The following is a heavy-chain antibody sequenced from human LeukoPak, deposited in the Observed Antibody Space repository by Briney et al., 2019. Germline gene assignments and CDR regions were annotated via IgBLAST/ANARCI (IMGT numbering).Heavy chain of an antibody. J-gene: IGHJ5*02. D-gene: IGHD2-15*01. CDR2: IKQDGSET. CDR3: ARVGCSGGSCYSGRGPFDP. CDR1: GFTFSSYW. Sequence: GGSLRLSCAASGFTFSSYWMSWVRQAPGKGLEWVANIKQDGSETYYVESVKGRFTISRDNAKNSLYLQMNGLRAEDTAVYYCARVGCSGGSCYSGRGPFDPWGQGTLVTVSS. V-gene: IGHV3-7*01.